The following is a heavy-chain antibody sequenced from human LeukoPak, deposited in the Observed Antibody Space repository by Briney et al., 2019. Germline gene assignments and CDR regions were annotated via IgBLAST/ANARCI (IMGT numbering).Heavy chain of an antibody. D-gene: IGHD3-10*01. CDR1: GDSVSSNSAA. J-gene: IGHJ4*02. CDR3: AGLYGSGSYYNVAYYFDY. Sequence: SQTLSLTCAISGDSVSSNSAAWNWIRQSPSRGLEWLGRTYYRSKWYNDYAVSVKSRITINPDTSKNQFSLQLSSVTPEDTAVYYCAGLYGSGSYYNVAYYFDYWGQGTLVTVSS. CDR2: TYYRSKWYN. V-gene: IGHV6-1*01.